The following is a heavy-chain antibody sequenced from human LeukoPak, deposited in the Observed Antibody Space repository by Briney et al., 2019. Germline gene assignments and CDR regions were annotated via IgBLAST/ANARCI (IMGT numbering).Heavy chain of an antibody. Sequence: GGSLRLSCAASGFTVSSNYMTWVRQAPGKGLEWVSYITSSGSAIYYADSVKGRFTISRDNAKNSLYLQMNSLRAEDTAVYYCARDHDSSGYYDWGQGTLVTVSS. J-gene: IGHJ4*02. V-gene: IGHV3-48*04. CDR2: ITSSGSAI. CDR1: GFTVSSNY. D-gene: IGHD3-22*01. CDR3: ARDHDSSGYYD.